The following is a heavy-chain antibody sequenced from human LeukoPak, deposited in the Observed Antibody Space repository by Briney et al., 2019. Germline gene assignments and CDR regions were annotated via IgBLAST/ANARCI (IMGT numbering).Heavy chain of an antibody. V-gene: IGHV5-10-1*01. CDR3: ARHRYGSGSSYDY. J-gene: IGHJ4*02. CDR2: IDPSDSYT. D-gene: IGHD3-10*01. CDR1: GYSFTNYW. Sequence: GESLKISCKGSGYSFTNYWISWVRQLPGKGLEWMGRIDPSDSYTNYSPSFQSHVTISADKSITTAYLHWSSLKAADTAMYYCARHRYGSGSSYDYWGQGTLVTVSS.